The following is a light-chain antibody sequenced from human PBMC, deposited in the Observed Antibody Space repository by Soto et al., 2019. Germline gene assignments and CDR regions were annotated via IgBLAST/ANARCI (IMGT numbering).Light chain of an antibody. Sequence: QSALTQPASVSGSPGQSITISCTGTSSDVGYYNYVSWYQQHPGKAPKLMIYDVSNRASGVSNRFSGSKSGNTASLTISGLQAEDEADYYCSSYTSSSTLYVFGTGTKLTVL. CDR3: SSYTSSSTLYV. CDR1: SSDVGYYNY. V-gene: IGLV2-14*03. CDR2: DVS. J-gene: IGLJ1*01.